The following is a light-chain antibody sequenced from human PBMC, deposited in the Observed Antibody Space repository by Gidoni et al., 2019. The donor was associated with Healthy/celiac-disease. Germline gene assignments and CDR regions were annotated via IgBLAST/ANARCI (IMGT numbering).Light chain of an antibody. CDR2: AAS. CDR1: QSISSY. CDR3: QQSYSTPIT. Sequence: DIQMTQSPSSLSASVGDRVTITCRASQSISSYLNWYQQKPGKAPKLLIYAASSLQSGVPSRFSGSGSGTDFTLTSSSLQPEEFATYYCQQSYSTPITVGQGTRLEIK. J-gene: IGKJ5*01. V-gene: IGKV1-39*01.